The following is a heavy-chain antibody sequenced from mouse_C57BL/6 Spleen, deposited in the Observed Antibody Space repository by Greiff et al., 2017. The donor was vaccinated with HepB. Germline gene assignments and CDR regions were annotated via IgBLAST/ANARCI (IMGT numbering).Heavy chain of an antibody. CDR2: IDPENGDT. CDR3: TNWERTMDY. V-gene: IGHV14-4*01. J-gene: IGHJ4*01. D-gene: IGHD4-1*01. CDR1: GFNIKDDY. Sequence: EVKLQESGAELVRPGASVKLSCTASGFNIKDDYMHWVKQRPEQGLEWIGWIDPENGDTEYASKFQGKATITADTSSNTAYLQLSSLTSEDTAVYYCTNWERTMDYWGQGTSVTVSS.